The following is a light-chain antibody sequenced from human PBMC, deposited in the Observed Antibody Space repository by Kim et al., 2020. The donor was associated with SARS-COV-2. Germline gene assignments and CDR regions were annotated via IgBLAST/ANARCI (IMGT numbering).Light chain of an antibody. Sequence: PGERATRSGGASQSVSSSSLDWYQQKPGQAPRLLIDGASSRATGIPDRFSGSGSGTDFTLTIRRLEPEDFAVYYCLQYGSSPSTFGQGTKLEI. CDR3: LQYGSSPST. CDR2: GAS. V-gene: IGKV3-20*01. J-gene: IGKJ2*02. CDR1: QSVSSSS.